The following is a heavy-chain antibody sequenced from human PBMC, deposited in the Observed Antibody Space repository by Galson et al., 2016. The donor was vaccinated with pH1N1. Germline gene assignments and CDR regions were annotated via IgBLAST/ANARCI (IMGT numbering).Heavy chain of an antibody. J-gene: IGHJ4*02. V-gene: IGHV1-3*04. CDR1: GYTFTSNA. CDR2: INTGNGNT. CDR3: AKRTGRHFDY. Sequence: SVKVSCKASGYTFTSNAIHWVRQAPGQRLEWMGWINTGNGNTKYSQNFQGRVTITGDTSASTAYMELSSLRSEDTAVYYCAKRTGRHFDYWGQGTLVTVSS. D-gene: IGHD1/OR15-1a*01.